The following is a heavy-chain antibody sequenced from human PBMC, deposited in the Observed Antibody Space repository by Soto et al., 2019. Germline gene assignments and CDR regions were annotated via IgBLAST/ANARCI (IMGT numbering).Heavy chain of an antibody. CDR1: GFTFSSYW. J-gene: IGHJ5*02. CDR3: ARVICSGGSCYDNWFDP. Sequence: GGSLRLSCAASGFTFSSYWMSWVRQAPGKGLEWVANIKQDGSEKYYVDSVKGRFTISRDNAKNSLYLQMNSLRAEDTAVYYCARVICSGGSCYDNWFDPWGQGTLVTVSS. CDR2: IKQDGSEK. V-gene: IGHV3-7*01. D-gene: IGHD2-15*01.